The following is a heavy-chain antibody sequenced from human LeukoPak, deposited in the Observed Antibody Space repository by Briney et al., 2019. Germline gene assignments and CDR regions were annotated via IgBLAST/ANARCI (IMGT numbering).Heavy chain of an antibody. V-gene: IGHV1-18*01. D-gene: IGHD2-15*01. CDR2: ISSFNGKT. J-gene: IGHJ6*02. CDR3: AGGGGSTANGLDF. Sequence: GASVKVSCKASGYTFSTYDFSWVRQAPGQGLEWMGWISSFNGKTNYAQILQGRVTMTTDTSTSTAYMELRSLRSEDTAGYYCAGGGGSTANGLDFWAQGPRSPSP. CDR1: GYTFSTYD.